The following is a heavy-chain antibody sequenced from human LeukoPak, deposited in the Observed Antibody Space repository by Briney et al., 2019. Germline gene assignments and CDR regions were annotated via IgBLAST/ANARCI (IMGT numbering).Heavy chain of an antibody. CDR1: GGSISSGGYY. CDR3: AREEPTAQNLDY. V-gene: IGHV4-30-2*01. Sequence: SETLSLTCTVSGGSISSGGYYWSWIRQPPGKGLEWIGYIYHSGSTYYNPSLESRVTISVDRSKNQFSLKLSSVTAADTAVYYCAREEPTAQNLDYWGQGTLVTVSS. J-gene: IGHJ4*02. D-gene: IGHD4-11*01. CDR2: IYHSGST.